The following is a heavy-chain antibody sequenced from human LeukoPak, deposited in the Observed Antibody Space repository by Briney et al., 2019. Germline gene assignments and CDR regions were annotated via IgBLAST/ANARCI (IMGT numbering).Heavy chain of an antibody. CDR3: IALAWTVADDYMDV. J-gene: IGHJ6*03. V-gene: IGHV3-73*01. CDR1: GFTFSGSA. CDR2: IRSKASSYAT. Sequence: GGSLRLSCAASGFTFSGSAMHWVRQASGKGLEWVGRIRSKASSYATAYAASVKGRFTISRDDSKNTAYLQMNSLKNEDTAVYYCIALAWTVADDYMDVWGKGTTVTVSS. D-gene: IGHD2-15*01.